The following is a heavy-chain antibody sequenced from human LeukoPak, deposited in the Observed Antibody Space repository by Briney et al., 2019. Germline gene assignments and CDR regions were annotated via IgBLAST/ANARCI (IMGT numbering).Heavy chain of an antibody. CDR3: ARYRGYGMDV. CDR2: IYSGGST. CDR1: GFTVNSND. Sequence: GGSLRLSCAASGFTVNSNDMSWVRQAPGKGLEWVAVIYSGGSTYYADSVKGRFTISRDNSKNTLFLQMNSLRAEDTAVYYCARYRGYGMDVWGQGTTATVSS. D-gene: IGHD1-26*01. J-gene: IGHJ6*02. V-gene: IGHV3-66*01.